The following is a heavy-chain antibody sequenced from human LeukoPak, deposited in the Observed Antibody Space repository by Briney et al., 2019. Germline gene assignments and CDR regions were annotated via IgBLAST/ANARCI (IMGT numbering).Heavy chain of an antibody. Sequence: GGSLRLPCAASGFAFNTYTMIWVRQAPGKGLEWVSSISSVSNYIYYADSLKGRFTISRDNAKNSLYLQMNSLRAEDTAVYYCAREDPRATNAYWGQGTLVTVSS. D-gene: IGHD5-12*01. V-gene: IGHV3-21*01. J-gene: IGHJ4*02. CDR1: GFAFNTYT. CDR3: AREDPRATNAY. CDR2: ISSVSNYI.